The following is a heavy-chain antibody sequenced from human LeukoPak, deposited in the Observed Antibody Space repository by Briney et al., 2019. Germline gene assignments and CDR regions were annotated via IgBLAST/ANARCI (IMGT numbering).Heavy chain of an antibody. D-gene: IGHD1-1*01. J-gene: IGHJ4*02. CDR2: ITWNSDDM. CDR1: GFSFEAYG. Sequence: GGSLRLSCAASGFSFEAYGVYWVRQAPGKGLEWVSGITWNSDDMAYADSVKGRFTISRDNAKNCLYLQMNSLTVEDTALYYCTRVTSWRTGFDYWGQGTLVTVSS. CDR3: TRVTSWRTGFDY. V-gene: IGHV3-9*01.